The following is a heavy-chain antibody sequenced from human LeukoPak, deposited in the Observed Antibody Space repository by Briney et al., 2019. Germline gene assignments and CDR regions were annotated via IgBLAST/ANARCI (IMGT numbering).Heavy chain of an antibody. CDR3: ANQLGYCSGGSCYSSGWFDP. V-gene: IGHV3-30-3*01. CDR2: ISYDGSNK. D-gene: IGHD2-15*01. J-gene: IGHJ5*02. Sequence: GGSLRLSCAASGFTFSSYAMHWVRQAPGKGLEWVAVISYDGSNKYYADSVKGRFTISRDNSKNTLYLQMNSLRAEDTAVYYCANQLGYCSGGSCYSSGWFDPWGQGTLVTVSS. CDR1: GFTFSSYA.